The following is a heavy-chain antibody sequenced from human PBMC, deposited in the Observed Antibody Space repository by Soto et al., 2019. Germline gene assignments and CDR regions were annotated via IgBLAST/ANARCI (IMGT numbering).Heavy chain of an antibody. J-gene: IGHJ4*02. V-gene: IGHV1-2*04. CDR1: GYTFTGYY. D-gene: IGHD1-26*01. CDR3: ARGESGSLIDY. CDR2: INPNSGGT. Sequence: QVQLVQSGAEVKKPGASVKVSCKASGYTFTGYYMHWVRQAPGQGLEWMGWINPNSGGTNYAQQFQGWVTMTRDTSISTAYMELSRLRSDDTAVYYCARGESGSLIDYWGQGTLVTVSS.